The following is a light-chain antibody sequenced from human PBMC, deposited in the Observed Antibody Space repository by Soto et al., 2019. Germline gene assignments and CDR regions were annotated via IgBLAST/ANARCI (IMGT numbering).Light chain of an antibody. CDR3: QQYDNLPIT. CDR2: DAS. CDR1: QDISNY. Sequence: DSQMTRAPSSLSASVGDRVTITCQASQDISNYLNWYQQKPGKAPKLLIYDASNLETGVPSRFSGSGSGTDFTFTISSLQPEDIATYYCQQYDNLPITFGQGTRLEIK. V-gene: IGKV1-33*01. J-gene: IGKJ5*01.